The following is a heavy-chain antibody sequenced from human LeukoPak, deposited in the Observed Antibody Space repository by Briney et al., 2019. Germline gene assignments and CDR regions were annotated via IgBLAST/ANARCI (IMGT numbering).Heavy chain of an antibody. CDR3: AKESYRGGDCYSAVDY. J-gene: IGHJ4*02. Sequence: GGSLRLSCAASGFTFSSYAMSWVRQAPGKGLEWVSAISGSGGSTYYADSVKGRFTISRDNSKNTLYLQMNSLRAEDTAVYYCAKESYRGGDCYSAVDYWGQGTLVTVSS. CDR1: GFTFSSYA. CDR2: ISGSGGST. D-gene: IGHD2-21*02. V-gene: IGHV3-23*01.